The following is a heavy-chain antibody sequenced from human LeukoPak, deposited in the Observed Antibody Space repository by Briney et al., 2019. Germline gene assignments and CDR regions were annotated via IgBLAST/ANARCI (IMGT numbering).Heavy chain of an antibody. V-gene: IGHV4-59*01. J-gene: IGHJ4*02. CDR1: GGSISSYY. CDR3: ARAKSTAIVLNRQGPFDY. Sequence: SESLSLTCTVSGGSISSYYWSWIRQPRGKGLEWIGYIYYSGSTNYNPSLKSRVTISVDTSKNQFSLKLSSVTAADTAVYYCARAKSTAIVLNRQGPFDYWVQGTLVTVSS. CDR2: IYYSGST. D-gene: IGHD2-8*01.